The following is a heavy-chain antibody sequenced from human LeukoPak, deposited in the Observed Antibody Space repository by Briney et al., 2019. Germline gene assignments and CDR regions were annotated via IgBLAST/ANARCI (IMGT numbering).Heavy chain of an antibody. D-gene: IGHD6-13*01. CDR2: IIPIFGTA. V-gene: IGHV1-69*06. CDR1: GGTFSSYA. CDR3: ARDASSWGRGATWYMDV. J-gene: IGHJ6*03. Sequence: ASVKVSCKASGGTFSSYAISWVRQAPGQGLEWMGGIIPIFGTANYAQKFQGRVTITADKSTSTAYMELSSLRSEDTAVYYCARDASSWGRGATWYMDVWGKGTTVTVSS.